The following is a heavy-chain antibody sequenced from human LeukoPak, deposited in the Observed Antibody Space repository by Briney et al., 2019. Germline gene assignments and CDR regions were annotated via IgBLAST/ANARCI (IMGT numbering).Heavy chain of an antibody. D-gene: IGHD5-18*01. V-gene: IGHV1-2*02. CDR3: AGGGTAMAPYYYYYYMDV. CDR1: GYTVTGYY. CDR2: INPNSGGT. Sequence: ASVKVSCKASGYTVTGYYMHWVRQAPGQGLERMGWINPNSGGTNYAQKFQGRVTMTRDTSISTAYMELSRLRSDDTAVYYCAGGGTAMAPYYYYYYMDVWGKGTTVTVSS. J-gene: IGHJ6*03.